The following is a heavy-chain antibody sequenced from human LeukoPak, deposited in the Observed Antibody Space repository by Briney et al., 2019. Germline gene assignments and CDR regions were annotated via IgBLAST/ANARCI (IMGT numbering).Heavy chain of an antibody. V-gene: IGHV1-2*02. Sequence: ASVKVSCKASGYTFSGYYMHWVRQAPGQGLEWMGWINPNSGDTNYAQKFQGRVTMTRDTSISIVYMDLSSLRSDDMAVYYCARGRWVATNQAYYFDDWGQGTLVTVSS. J-gene: IGHJ4*02. CDR1: GYTFSGYY. CDR3: ARGRWVATNQAYYFDD. CDR2: INPNSGDT. D-gene: IGHD5-12*01.